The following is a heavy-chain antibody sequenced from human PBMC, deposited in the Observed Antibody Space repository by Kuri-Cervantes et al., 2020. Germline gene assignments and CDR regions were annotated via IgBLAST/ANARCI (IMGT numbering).Heavy chain of an antibody. CDR1: GFTFSSYA. CDR3: ARDTMGAGGF. CDR2: ISYDGSNK. V-gene: IGHV3-30*07. Sequence: LSLTCAASGFTFSSYAMHWVRQAPGKGLEWVAVISYDGSNKYYADSVKGRFTISRDNSKNTLYLQMNSLRAEDTAVYYCARDTMGAGGFWGQGTLVTVSS. D-gene: IGHD1-26*01. J-gene: IGHJ4*02.